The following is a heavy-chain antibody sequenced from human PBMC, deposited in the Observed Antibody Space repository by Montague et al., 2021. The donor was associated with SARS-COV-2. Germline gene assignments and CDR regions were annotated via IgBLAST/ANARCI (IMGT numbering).Heavy chain of an antibody. CDR1: GFSLSTSGMC. D-gene: IGHD3-10*01. V-gene: IGHV2-70*11. CDR2: XDWDDDK. CDR3: ARISYGPGMGFDY. J-gene: IGHJ4*02. Sequence: PALVKPTKTLTLTCTFSGFSLSTSGMCVSWIRQPPGKALEWLARXDWDDDKYYSTSLKTRLTISKDTSKNQVVLTMTNMDPVDTATYYCARISYGPGMGFDYWGQGTLVTVSS.